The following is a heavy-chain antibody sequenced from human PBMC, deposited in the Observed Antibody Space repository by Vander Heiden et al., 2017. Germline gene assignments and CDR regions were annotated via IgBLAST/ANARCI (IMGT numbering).Heavy chain of an antibody. CDR3: ARGGAYDPIDY. J-gene: IGHJ4*02. D-gene: IGHD5-12*01. V-gene: IGHV3-33*01. CDR1: GFTVFTYG. Sequence: QVQLVESGGGVVQSGRSLSLPCPASGFTVFTYGMHWVRQAPGKGLEWVELIWYDGSNKYYVDSVKGRFTISRDNSKNTLYLQMNSLRAEDTAVYYCARGGAYDPIDYWGQGTLVTVSS. CDR2: IWYDGSNK.